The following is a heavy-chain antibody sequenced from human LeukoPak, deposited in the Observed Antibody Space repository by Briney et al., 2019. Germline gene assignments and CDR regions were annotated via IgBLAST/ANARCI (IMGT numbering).Heavy chain of an antibody. V-gene: IGHV4-59*01. J-gene: IGHJ5*02. CDR3: ARLLQLRRGTIFSILAPNKNWFDP. CDR1: GGSISSYY. Sequence: SETLSLTCTVSGGSISSYYWSWIRQPPGKGLEWIGYIYYSGSTNYNHSLKSRVTISVDTSKNQFSLKLSSVTAADTAVYYCARLLQLRRGTIFSILAPNKNWFDPWGQGTLVTVSS. D-gene: IGHD3-9*01. CDR2: IYYSGST.